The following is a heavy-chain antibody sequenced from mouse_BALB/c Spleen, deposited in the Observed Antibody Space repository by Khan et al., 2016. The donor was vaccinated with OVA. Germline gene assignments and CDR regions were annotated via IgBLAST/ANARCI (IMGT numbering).Heavy chain of an antibody. CDR3: ARNSTRAAY. V-gene: IGHV1-4*01. D-gene: IGHD3-1*01. CDR2: INPSSGYT. Sequence: QVQLKESGAELVKPGASVKMSCKASGYTFTSYTMHWVKQRPGQGLEWIGYINPSSGYTKYNQKFKDKVTFTADNSSSTAYMQLSSLTSEDSAVXYCARNSTRAAYWGQGTTLTVSS. CDR1: GYTFTSYT. J-gene: IGHJ2*01.